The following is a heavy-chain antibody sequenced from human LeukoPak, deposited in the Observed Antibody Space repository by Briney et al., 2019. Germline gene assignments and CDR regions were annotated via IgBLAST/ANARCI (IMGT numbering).Heavy chain of an antibody. CDR1: GGTFSSYA. CDR3: ARVPGIAAAGFDY. V-gene: IGHV1-69*04. CDR2: IIPILGIA. J-gene: IGHJ4*02. Sequence: SVKVSCKASGGTFSSYAISWVRQAPGQGLEWMGRIIPILGIANYAQRFQGRVTITADKSTSTAYMELSSLRSEDTAVYYCARVPGIAAAGFDYWGQGTLVTVSS. D-gene: IGHD6-13*01.